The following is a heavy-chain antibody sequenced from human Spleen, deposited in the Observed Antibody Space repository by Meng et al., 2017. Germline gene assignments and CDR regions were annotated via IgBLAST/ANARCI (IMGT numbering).Heavy chain of an antibody. D-gene: IGHD4-17*01. Sequence: SETLSLTCTVSGGSISSYYGNWIRQPPGKGLEWVGYIYYTGSTIYNPSLKSRVTISLDTSKSQFSLQLSSVTAADTAVYYCARLPTVTSTRDAFDIWGQGTLVTVSS. CDR1: GGSISSYY. J-gene: IGHJ3*02. V-gene: IGHV4-59*01. CDR3: ARLPTVTSTRDAFDI. CDR2: IYYTGST.